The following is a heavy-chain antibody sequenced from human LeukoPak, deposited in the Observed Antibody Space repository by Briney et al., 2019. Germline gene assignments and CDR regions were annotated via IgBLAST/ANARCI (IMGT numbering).Heavy chain of an antibody. V-gene: IGHV1-46*01. CDR2: INPSGGST. CDR1: GYTFTSYY. D-gene: IGHD2-15*01. Sequence: ASVKVSCKASGYTFTSYYMHWVRQAPGQGLEWMGIINPSGGSTSYAQKFQGRVTMTRDTSTGTVYMELSSLRSEDTAVYYCARDPARHCSGGSCYSGWFDPWGQGTLVTVSS. J-gene: IGHJ5*02. CDR3: ARDPARHCSGGSCYSGWFDP.